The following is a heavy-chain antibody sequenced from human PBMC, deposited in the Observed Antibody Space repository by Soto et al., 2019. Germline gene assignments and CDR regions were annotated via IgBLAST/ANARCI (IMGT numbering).Heavy chain of an antibody. CDR1: GYTFTSYG. J-gene: IGHJ6*02. CDR3: ARKTPGYHYGMDV. Sequence: QVQLVQSGAEVKKPGASVKVSCKASGYTFTSYGISWVRQAPGQGLEWMGWISAYNGNTNYAQKLQSRVTMTTDTSARTAYTELRSVRSDDTAVYYCARKTPGYHYGMDVWGRGTTVTVS. V-gene: IGHV1-18*01. CDR2: ISAYNGNT.